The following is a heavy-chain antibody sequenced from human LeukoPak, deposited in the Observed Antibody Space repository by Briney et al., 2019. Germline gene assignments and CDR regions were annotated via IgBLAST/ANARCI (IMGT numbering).Heavy chain of an antibody. J-gene: IGHJ4*02. CDR3: ARLACSSTSCPPDY. CDR1: GGSFSGYY. D-gene: IGHD2-2*01. V-gene: IGHV4-34*01. Sequence: SETLSLTCAVYGGSFSGYYWSWIRQPPGKGLEWIGEINHSGSTNYNPSLKSRVTISVDTSKNQFSLKLSSVTAADTAVYYCARLACSSTSCPPDYWGQGTLVTVSS. CDR2: INHSGST.